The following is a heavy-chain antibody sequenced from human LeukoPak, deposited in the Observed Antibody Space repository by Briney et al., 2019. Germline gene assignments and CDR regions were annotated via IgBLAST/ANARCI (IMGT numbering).Heavy chain of an antibody. V-gene: IGHV4-38-2*02. CDR3: ARVIAAAGTDWFDH. J-gene: IGHJ5*02. Sequence: KPSETLSLTCTVSGYSISSGYYWGWIRQPPGKGLEWIGSIYHSGSTYYNPSLKSRVTISVDTSKNQFSLKLSSVTAADTAVYYCARVIAAAGTDWFDHWGQGALVTVSS. D-gene: IGHD6-13*01. CDR2: IYHSGST. CDR1: GYSISSGYY.